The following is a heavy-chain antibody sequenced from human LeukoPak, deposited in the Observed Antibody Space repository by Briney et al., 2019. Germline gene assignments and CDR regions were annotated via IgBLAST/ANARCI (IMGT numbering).Heavy chain of an antibody. Sequence: GGSLRLSCAASGFTFTSYWMSWVRQAPGKGLEWVASIKQDGSEKYYVDSVKGRFTISRDNAKNSLYLQMNSLRAEDTAVYYCARAFTYYYGSVWGQGTLVTVSS. V-gene: IGHV3-7*01. J-gene: IGHJ4*02. CDR2: IKQDGSEK. CDR1: GFTFTSYW. CDR3: ARAFTYYYGSV. D-gene: IGHD3-10*01.